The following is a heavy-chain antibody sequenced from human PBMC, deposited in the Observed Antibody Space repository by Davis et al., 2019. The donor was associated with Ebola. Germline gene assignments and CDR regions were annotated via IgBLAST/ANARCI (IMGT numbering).Heavy chain of an antibody. CDR3: ARRDYGDYGAF. CDR2: ISAFSGNT. J-gene: IGHJ4*02. D-gene: IGHD4-17*01. V-gene: IGHV1-18*01. CDR1: GYTFTSYG. Sequence: AASVTVSCKASGYTFTSYGISWVRQAPGQGLEWMGWISAFSGNTNYAQKLQGRVTMTTDTSTSTAYMELRSLRSDDTAVYYCARRDYGDYGAFWGQGTLATVSS.